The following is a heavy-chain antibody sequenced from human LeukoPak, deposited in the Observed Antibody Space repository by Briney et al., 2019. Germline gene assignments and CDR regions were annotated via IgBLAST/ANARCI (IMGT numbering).Heavy chain of an antibody. D-gene: IGHD3-10*01. CDR1: GGSISSGGYY. CDR2: IYYSGST. V-gene: IGHV4-31*03. Sequence: PSETLSLTCTVSGGSISSGGYYWSWIRQHPGKGLEWIGYIYYSGSTYYNPSLKSRVTISVDTSKNQFSLRLSSVTAADTAVYYCARSEVWFGELLPYGMDVWGQGTTVTVSS. J-gene: IGHJ6*02. CDR3: ARSEVWFGELLPYGMDV.